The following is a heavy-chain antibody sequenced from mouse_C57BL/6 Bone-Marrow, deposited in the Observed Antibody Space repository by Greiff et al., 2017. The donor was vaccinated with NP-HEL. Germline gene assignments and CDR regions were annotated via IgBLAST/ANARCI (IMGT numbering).Heavy chain of an antibody. V-gene: IGHV1-81*01. J-gene: IGHJ3*01. CDR1: GYTFTSYG. CDR2: IYPRSGNT. D-gene: IGHD2-4*01. Sequence: VQLQQSGAELARPGASVKMSCKASGYTFTSYGISWVKQRTGQGLEWIGEIYPRSGNTYYNEKFKGKATLTADKSSSTAYMGLRSLTSEDSAVYFCSRSGDYVFAYWGQGTLVTVAA. CDR3: SRSGDYVFAY.